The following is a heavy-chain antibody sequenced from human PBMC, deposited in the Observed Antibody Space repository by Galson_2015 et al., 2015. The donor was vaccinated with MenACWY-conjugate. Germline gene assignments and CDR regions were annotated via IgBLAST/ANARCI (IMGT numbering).Heavy chain of an antibody. CDR2: ISKSGSPI. J-gene: IGHJ6*03. D-gene: IGHD5-18*01. CDR3: ARVGTWIHQYFYYMDV. CDR1: GFTFTGYD. Sequence: SLRLSCAASGFTFTGYDFNWVRQAPGTGLECLSYISKSGSPIYYGDSVKGPFTISRDNIKKSLFLEMNSLRAGDTGVYYCARVGTWIHQYFYYMDVWGKGTTVTVSS. V-gene: IGHV3-48*03.